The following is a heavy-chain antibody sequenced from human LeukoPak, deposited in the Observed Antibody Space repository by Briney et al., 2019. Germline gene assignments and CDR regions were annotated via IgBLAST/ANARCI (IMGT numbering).Heavy chain of an antibody. CDR2: IYHSGST. CDR3: ARMSNWYSSSWNDY. D-gene: IGHD6-13*01. CDR1: GGSISSGGYY. V-gene: IGHV4-30-2*01. J-gene: IGHJ4*02. Sequence: SETLSLTCTVSGGSISSGGYYWSWIRQPPGKGLEWIGYIYHSGSTYYNPSLKSRVTISVDRSKNQFSLKLSSVTAADTAVYYCARMSNWYSSSWNDYWGQGTLVTVSS.